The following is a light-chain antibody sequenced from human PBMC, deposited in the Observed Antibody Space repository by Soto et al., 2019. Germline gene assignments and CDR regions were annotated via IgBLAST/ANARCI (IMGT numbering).Light chain of an antibody. CDR2: EVT. V-gene: IGLV2-23*02. CDR1: SSDVGSYNL. Sequence: QSALTQPASVSGSPGQSITISCTGTSSDVGSYNLVSWYQQHPGKAPELMIYEVTKRPSGVSNRFSGSKSGNTASLTISGLQDEDEADYYCCSYAGRTTYAFGTGTKVTVL. J-gene: IGLJ1*01. CDR3: CSYAGRTTYA.